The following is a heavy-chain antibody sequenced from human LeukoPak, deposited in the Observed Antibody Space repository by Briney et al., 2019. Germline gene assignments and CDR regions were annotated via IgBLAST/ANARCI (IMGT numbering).Heavy chain of an antibody. CDR2: ISSSSSTI. CDR3: ARDKNGYYYYGMDV. CDR1: GFTFSSYS. J-gene: IGHJ6*02. D-gene: IGHD2-8*01. V-gene: IGHV3-48*02. Sequence: SGGSLILSCAASGFTFSSYSMNWVRQAPGKGLEWVSYISSSSSTIYYADSVKGRFTISRDNAKNSLYLQMNSLRDEDTAVYYCARDKNGYYYYGMDVWGQGTTVTVSS.